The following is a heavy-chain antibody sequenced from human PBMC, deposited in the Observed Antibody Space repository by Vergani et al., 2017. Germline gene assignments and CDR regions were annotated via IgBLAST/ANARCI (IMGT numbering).Heavy chain of an antibody. CDR1: GYTFTSYA. Sequence: QVQLVQSGAEVKKPGASVKVSCKASGYTFTSYAMHWVRQAPGQRLEWMGWINAGNGNTKYSQKFQGRVTITRDTSASTAYMELSSLRSEDTAVYYCARGAPTGGWYIWFDYWGQGTLVTVSS. J-gene: IGHJ4*02. V-gene: IGHV1-3*01. CDR3: ARGAPTGGWYIWFDY. CDR2: INAGNGNT. D-gene: IGHD6-19*01.